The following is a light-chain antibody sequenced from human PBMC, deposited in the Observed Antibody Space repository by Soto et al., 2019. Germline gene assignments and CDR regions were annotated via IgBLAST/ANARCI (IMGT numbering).Light chain of an antibody. J-gene: IGKJ1*01. CDR1: QGIGNF. V-gene: IGKV1-27*01. CDR2: GAS. CDR3: QRYHSPPPT. Sequence: DIQLTQSPSSLSASVGDRVTITCRASQGIGNFVAWYQQKPGRVPKLLMYGASILQSGVPSRFSGTGSGTDFTLSISSLQPEDVGIFYCQRYHSPPPTFGHGTRVEIK.